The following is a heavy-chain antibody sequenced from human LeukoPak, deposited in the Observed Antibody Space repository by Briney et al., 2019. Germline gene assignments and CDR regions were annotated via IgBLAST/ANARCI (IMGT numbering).Heavy chain of an antibody. CDR1: GYSFTSYW. D-gene: IGHD3-3*01. V-gene: IGHV5-51*01. Sequence: GESLKISCKGSGYSFTSYWIGWVRQMPGKGLEWMGIIYPGDSDTRYSPSFQGQVTISADKSISTAYLQWSSLEASDTAVYYCARFGAMVKSRWSSHCYMDFWGRGTTVT. CDR3: ARFGAMVKSRWSSHCYMDF. CDR2: IYPGDSDT. J-gene: IGHJ6*03.